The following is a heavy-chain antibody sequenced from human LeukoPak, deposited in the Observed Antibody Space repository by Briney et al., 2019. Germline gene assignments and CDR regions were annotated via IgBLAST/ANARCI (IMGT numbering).Heavy chain of an antibody. J-gene: IGHJ5*02. V-gene: IGHV3-74*01. CDR3: APNWFDP. CDR2: INGDGTDA. Sequence: GGSLRLSCAASGFTFSSYWIHWVRQAPGKGPVWVSRINGDGTDANYADSVRGRFTTSRDNTKNTVYLQMNSLRAEDTAVYYCAPNWFDPWGQGTLVTVSS. CDR1: GFTFSSYW.